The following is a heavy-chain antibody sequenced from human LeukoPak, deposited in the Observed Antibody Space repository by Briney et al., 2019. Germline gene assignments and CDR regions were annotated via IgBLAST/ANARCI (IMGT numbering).Heavy chain of an antibody. CDR3: ARSVHYYYDSASYGVAVDV. Sequence: SETLSLTRTVSGGSLCSFYCSWIRQPPGKGLEWIGNIFYTGSTKYNPPLNPRVAISLDPSKTQFSLKPSSMTAAGRAMYYCARSVHYYYDSASYGVAVDVWGEGTLLTVSS. CDR1: GGSLCSFY. V-gene: IGHV4-59*01. D-gene: IGHD3-22*01. CDR2: IFYTGST. J-gene: IGHJ3*01.